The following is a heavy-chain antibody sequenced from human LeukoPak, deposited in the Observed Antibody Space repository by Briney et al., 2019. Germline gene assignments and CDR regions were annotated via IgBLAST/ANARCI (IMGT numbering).Heavy chain of an antibody. V-gene: IGHV4-39*01. D-gene: IGHD3-10*01. CDR2: ISYSGST. CDR1: GGSISSSSYY. J-gene: IGHJ4*02. CDR3: ARRRFYGSGSYKSYFDY. Sequence: PSETLSLTCTVSGGSISSSSYYWGWIRQPPGKGLEWIGSISYSGSTYYNPSLKSRVTISVDTSKNQFSLKLSSVTAADTAVYHCARRRFYGSGSYKSYFDYWGQGTLVTVSS.